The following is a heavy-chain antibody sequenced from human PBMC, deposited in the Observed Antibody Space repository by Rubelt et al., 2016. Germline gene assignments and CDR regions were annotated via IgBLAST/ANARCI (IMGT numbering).Heavy chain of an antibody. CDR2: IYYSGST. J-gene: IGHJ4*02. Sequence: QLQLQESGPGVVKPSETLSLTCTVSGGSISSSTYYWGWIRQPPGKGLEWIGSIYYSGSTYYNPSLKSRVTISVEPSKNQFSLKLGSVTAADTAVYYCARSSGYDYVYDYWGQGTLVTVSS. CDR1: GGSISSSTYY. D-gene: IGHD5-12*01. CDR3: ARSSGYDYVYDY. V-gene: IGHV4-39*07.